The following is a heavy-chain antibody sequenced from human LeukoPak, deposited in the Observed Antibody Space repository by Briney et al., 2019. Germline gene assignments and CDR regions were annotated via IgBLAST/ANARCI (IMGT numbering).Heavy chain of an antibody. CDR3: SKWGDYDVLTGYYDSDF. D-gene: IGHD3-9*01. CDR1: GFTFNNYT. CDR2: ILGSGRSA. V-gene: IGHV3-23*01. Sequence: GGSLRLSCAASGFTFNNYTMSWVRQAPGKGLEWVSAILGSGRSAYYADSVKGRFTISRDNSKNSLFLQMNSLRVEDTALYYCSKWGDYDVLTGYYDSDFWGQGTLVTVSA. J-gene: IGHJ4*02.